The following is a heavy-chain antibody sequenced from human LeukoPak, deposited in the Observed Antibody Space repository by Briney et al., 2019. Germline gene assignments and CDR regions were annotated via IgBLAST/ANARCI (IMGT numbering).Heavy chain of an antibody. CDR2: ISWNSGSI. CDR1: GFTFDDYA. Sequence: PGGSLRLSCAASGFTFDDYAMLWVRQAPGKGLEWVSGISWNSGSIGYADSVKGRFTISRDNAKNSLYLQMNSLRPGDTALYYCAKEAAGFDYWGQGTLVTVSS. CDR3: AKEAAGFDY. D-gene: IGHD6-13*01. J-gene: IGHJ4*02. V-gene: IGHV3-9*01.